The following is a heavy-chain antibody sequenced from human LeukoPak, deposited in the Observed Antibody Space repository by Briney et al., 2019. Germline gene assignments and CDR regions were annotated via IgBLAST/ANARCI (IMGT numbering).Heavy chain of an antibody. V-gene: IGHV1-2*02. Sequence: GASVKVSCKASGYTFTGYYMHWVRQAPGQGLEWMGWINPNSGGTNYSQKFQGRVTMTRDTSISTVYMELSSLRSEDTAVYYCARDRTRRRLGGLSGWYFDYWGQGTLVTVSS. CDR2: INPNSGGT. CDR1: GYTFTGYY. D-gene: IGHD6-19*01. J-gene: IGHJ4*02. CDR3: ARDRTRRRLGGLSGWYFDY.